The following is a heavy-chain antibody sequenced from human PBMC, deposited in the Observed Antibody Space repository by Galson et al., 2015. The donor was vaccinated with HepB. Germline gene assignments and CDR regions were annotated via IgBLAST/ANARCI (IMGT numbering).Heavy chain of an antibody. J-gene: IGHJ4*02. CDR1: GFTFSSYA. Sequence: SLRLSCAASGFTFSSYAMSWVRQAPGKGLEWVSAISGSGGSTYYADSVKGRFTISRDNSKNTLYPQMNSLRAEDTAVYYCAKDQAGELLFDYWGQGTLVTVSS. CDR3: AKDQAGELLFDY. CDR2: ISGSGGST. D-gene: IGHD4-23*01. V-gene: IGHV3-23*01.